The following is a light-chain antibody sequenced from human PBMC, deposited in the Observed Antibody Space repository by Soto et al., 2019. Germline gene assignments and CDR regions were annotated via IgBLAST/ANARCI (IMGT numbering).Light chain of an antibody. Sequence: IQMTQSPSTLSGSVGDRVTITCRASQSIGRWLAWYQQKPGKAPKLLIYKASTLKSGVPSRFSGSGSGTEFTLTISSLQPDDFATYYCQQYNSYSYTFGQGTRLEIK. CDR3: QQYNSYSYT. CDR2: KAS. CDR1: QSIGRW. V-gene: IGKV1-5*03. J-gene: IGKJ5*01.